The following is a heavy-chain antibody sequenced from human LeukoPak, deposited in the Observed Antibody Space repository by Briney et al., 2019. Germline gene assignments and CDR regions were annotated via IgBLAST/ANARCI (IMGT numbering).Heavy chain of an antibody. V-gene: IGHV3-30*04. D-gene: IGHD3-3*01. CDR3: ARDWHYDFWSGYIDY. Sequence: GGSLRLSCAASGFTLSSYAMHWVRQAPGKGLEGVAVISYDGSNKYYADSVKGRFTISRDNSKNTLYLQMNSLRAEDTAVYYCARDWHYDFWSGYIDYWGQGTLVTVSS. J-gene: IGHJ4*02. CDR2: ISYDGSNK. CDR1: GFTLSSYA.